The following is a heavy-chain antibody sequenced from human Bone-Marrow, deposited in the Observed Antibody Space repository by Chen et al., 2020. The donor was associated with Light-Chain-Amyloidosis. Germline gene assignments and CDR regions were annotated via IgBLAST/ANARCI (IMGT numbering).Heavy chain of an antibody. D-gene: IGHD4-17*01. CDR2: ISSSSSYI. V-gene: IGHV3-21*01. J-gene: IGHJ4*02. CDR3: ARDFTSYRFYVDSTNPDY. CDR1: GSTVSSYS. Sequence: EVQLVESGGGRVKPEGSLRRSCAASGSTVSSYSMNRVRQAPGKGLEWVSSISSSSSYIFYADPVKGRFTTSRDNAKNSLYLQMTSLRAEATAVYYCARDFTSYRFYVDSTNPDYWGQVTLVTVSS.